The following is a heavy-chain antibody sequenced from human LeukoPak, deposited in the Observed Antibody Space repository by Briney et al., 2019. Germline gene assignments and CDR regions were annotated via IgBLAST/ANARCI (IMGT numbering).Heavy chain of an antibody. CDR1: GFTFDDYG. CDR3: AKSFPPYYYYYGMDV. CDR2: ISWNSGSI. Sequence: GGSLRLSCAASGFTFDDYGMSWVRQAPGKGLEWVSGISWNSGSIGYADSVKGRLTISRDNAKNSLYLQMNSLRAEDTALYYCAKSFPPYYYYYGMDVWGQGTTVTVSS. J-gene: IGHJ6*02. V-gene: IGHV3-9*01.